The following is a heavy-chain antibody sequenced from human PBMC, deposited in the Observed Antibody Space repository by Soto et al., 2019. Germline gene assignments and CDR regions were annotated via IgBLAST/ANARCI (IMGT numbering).Heavy chain of an antibody. V-gene: IGHV4-34*01. CDR3: ARGLRDGYNPFDY. CDR1: GGSFSGYY. CDR2: INHSGST. J-gene: IGHJ4*02. D-gene: IGHD5-12*01. Sequence: QVQLQQLGAGLLKPSETLSLTCAVYGGSFSGYYWSWIRQPPGQGLEWSGEINHSGSTNYNPSLKRRVTISVYTSKNQFSLQLSSVTAAYTAVYYCARGLRDGYNPFDYWGQGNLVTVSS.